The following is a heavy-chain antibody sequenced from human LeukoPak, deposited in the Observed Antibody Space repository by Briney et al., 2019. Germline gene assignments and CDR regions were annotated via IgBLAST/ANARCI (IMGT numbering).Heavy chain of an antibody. CDR1: GFSFSTYG. CDR3: ARDSIHYGSGGGDYFDY. D-gene: IGHD3-10*01. Sequence: GGPLRLSCAASGFSFSTYGMHWVRQTPGKGLEWVAFIRYDESNKYYADSVKGRFTISRDHPKNTLFLQMNSLRPEDTAVYYCARDSIHYGSGGGDYFDYWGQGTLVTVSS. V-gene: IGHV3-30*02. CDR2: IRYDESNK. J-gene: IGHJ4*02.